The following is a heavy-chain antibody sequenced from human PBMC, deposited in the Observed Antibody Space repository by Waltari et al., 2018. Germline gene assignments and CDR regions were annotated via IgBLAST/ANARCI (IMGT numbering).Heavy chain of an antibody. Sequence: QVQLQESGPGLVKPSATLSLTCTVPGAPLSRYSWSWIRQPPGKGLELIGYIYYSGSTNYNPSLKSRVTISVDTSKNQFSLKLSSVTAADTAVYYCAGGEAAAGHYYYYYMDVWGKGTTVTVSS. D-gene: IGHD6-13*01. J-gene: IGHJ6*03. CDR1: GAPLSRYS. CDR3: AGGEAAAGHYYYYYMDV. CDR2: IYYSGST. V-gene: IGHV4-59*01.